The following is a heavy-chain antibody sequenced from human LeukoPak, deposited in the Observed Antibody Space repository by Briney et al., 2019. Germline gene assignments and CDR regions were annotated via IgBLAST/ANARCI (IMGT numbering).Heavy chain of an antibody. CDR1: GYTFTSYD. D-gene: IGHD5-24*01. CDR2: MNPNSGNT. CDR3: ARVGDGYNYGWLTV. V-gene: IGHV1-8*01. J-gene: IGHJ4*02. Sequence: GASVKVSCKASGYTFTSYDINWVRQATGQGLEWMGWMNPNSGNTGYAQEFQGRVTMTRNTSISTAYMELSSLRSEDTAVYYCARVGDGYNYGWLTVWGQGTLVTVSS.